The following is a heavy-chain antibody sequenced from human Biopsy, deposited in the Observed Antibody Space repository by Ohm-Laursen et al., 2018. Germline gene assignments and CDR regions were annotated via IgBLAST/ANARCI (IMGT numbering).Heavy chain of an antibody. Sequence: ASVKVSCKTSDSTFPSFGISWVRQAPGQGLEWMGWVNPNSGATNYAQKFQGRVTMTSDTSISTAYTELRRLISDDTAVYFCARDRMVTIITLVRADTFDIWGQGTLVSVSS. D-gene: IGHD3-10*01. CDR1: DSTFPSFG. CDR2: VNPNSGAT. V-gene: IGHV1-2*02. J-gene: IGHJ3*02. CDR3: ARDRMVTIITLVRADTFDI.